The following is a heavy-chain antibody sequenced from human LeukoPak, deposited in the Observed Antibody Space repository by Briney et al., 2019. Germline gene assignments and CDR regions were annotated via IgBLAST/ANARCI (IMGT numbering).Heavy chain of an antibody. CDR2: IKEDGSEK. D-gene: IGHD2-15*01. CDR1: GFTFSRYW. Sequence: PGGSLRLSCAASGFTFSRYWMSWVRQAPGKGLEWVANIKEDGSEKYYVDSVKGRLTISRDNAKNSLSLLIKSLRAEDTAVYYCARQKAVVVVAATPDEDYGDYVDYYYYMDVWGKGTTVTVSS. J-gene: IGHJ6*03. CDR3: ARQKAVVVVAATPDEDYGDYVDYYYYMDV. V-gene: IGHV3-7*01.